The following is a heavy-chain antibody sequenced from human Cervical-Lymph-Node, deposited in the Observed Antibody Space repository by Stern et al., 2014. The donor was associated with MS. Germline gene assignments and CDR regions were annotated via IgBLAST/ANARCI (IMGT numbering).Heavy chain of an antibody. CDR3: AAIRDYYDSSGYDAFDI. CDR1: GFTFTSSA. CDR2: IVVGSGNT. Sequence: QLVQSGPEVKKPGTSVKVSCKASGFTFTSSAVQWVRQARGQRLEWIGLIVVGSGNTNYAQKFQERVTITRDMSTSTAYMELSSLRSEDTAVYYCAAIRDYYDSSGYDAFDIWGQGTMVTVSS. V-gene: IGHV1-58*01. J-gene: IGHJ3*02. D-gene: IGHD3-22*01.